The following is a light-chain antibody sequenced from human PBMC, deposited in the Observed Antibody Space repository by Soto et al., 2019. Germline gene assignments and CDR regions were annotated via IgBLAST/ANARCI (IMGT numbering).Light chain of an antibody. J-gene: IGKJ1*01. V-gene: IGKV3-11*01. CDR2: DTS. CDR3: QHRSNWPPWT. CDR1: QSISSY. Sequence: EIVLTQAPATLSLSPGERATLSCRASQSISSYLAWFQQKPGQAPRLLIYDTSNRATGIPARFSGSGSGTDFPLTISSLDPEDFAVYYCQHRSNWPPWTFGQETKVEL.